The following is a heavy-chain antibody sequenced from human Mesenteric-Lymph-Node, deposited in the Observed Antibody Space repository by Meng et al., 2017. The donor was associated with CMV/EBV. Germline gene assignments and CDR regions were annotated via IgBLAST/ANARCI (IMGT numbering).Heavy chain of an antibody. CDR2: INPHSGGT. CDR1: GYTFTDYY. D-gene: IGHD6-13*01. CDR3: ARELSSSWFGSDY. J-gene: IGHJ4*02. V-gene: IGHV1-2*06. Sequence: ASGYTFTDYYVHWVRQAPGQGLEWMGRINPHSGGTNYAQKFQGRVTMTRDTSISTAYMDLSSLKSDDTAVYYCARELSSSWFGSDYWGQGTLVTVSS.